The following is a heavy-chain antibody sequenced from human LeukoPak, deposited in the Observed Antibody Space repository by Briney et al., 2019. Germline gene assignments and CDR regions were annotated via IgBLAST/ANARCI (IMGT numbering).Heavy chain of an antibody. CDR2: INPSGGST. J-gene: IGHJ4*02. Sequence: ASVTVSFKASGYTFTIYYMHWVRQAPGQGLEWMGLINPSGGSTSYAQKFQGRVTMTRDTSTSTVYMELSSLRSEDTAVYYCARDTARALEYWGQGTLVTVSS. D-gene: IGHD5-18*01. V-gene: IGHV1-46*01. CDR1: GYTFTIYY. CDR3: ARDTARALEY.